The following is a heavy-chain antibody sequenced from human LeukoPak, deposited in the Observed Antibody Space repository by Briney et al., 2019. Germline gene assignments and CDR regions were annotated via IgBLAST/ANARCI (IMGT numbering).Heavy chain of an antibody. CDR3: ARALGIMTGYLALY. V-gene: IGHV1-2*02. Sequence: ASVKVSCKASGYTLTGYYMHWVRQAPGQGLEWMGWINPNSGGTNYAQKFQGRVTMTRDTSISTAYMELSRLRSDDTAVYYCARALGIMTGYLALYWGQGTQVTVSS. CDR2: INPNSGGT. J-gene: IGHJ4*02. D-gene: IGHD3-9*01. CDR1: GYTLTGYY.